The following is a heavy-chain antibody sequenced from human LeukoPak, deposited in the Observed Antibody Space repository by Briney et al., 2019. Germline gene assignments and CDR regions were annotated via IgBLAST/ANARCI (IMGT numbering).Heavy chain of an antibody. J-gene: IGHJ6*03. CDR1: GFTFSSYG. CDR2: ISGSGGST. V-gene: IGHV3-23*01. CDR3: ARASDTAMVNNWYYYYYYYMDV. Sequence: PGGTLRLSCAASGFTFSSYGMSWVRQAPGKGLEWVSAISGSGGSTYYADCVKGRFTISRDNSKNTLYLQMNSLRAEDTAVYYCARASDTAMVNNWYYYYYYYMDVWGKGTTVTISS. D-gene: IGHD5-18*01.